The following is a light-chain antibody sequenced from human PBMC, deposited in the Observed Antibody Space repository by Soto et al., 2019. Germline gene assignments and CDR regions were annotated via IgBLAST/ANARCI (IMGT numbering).Light chain of an antibody. V-gene: IGLV1-40*01. J-gene: IGLJ2*01. Sequence: QSVLTQPPSVSGAPGQRVTISCTGSSSNIGAGYDVHWYQQLPATAPKLLIYGNNNRPSGVPDRFSGSKSGTSASLAITGLQAEDEADYYCQSYDSSLSGGVVFGGGTKVTVL. CDR3: QSYDSSLSGGVV. CDR1: SSNIGAGYD. CDR2: GNN.